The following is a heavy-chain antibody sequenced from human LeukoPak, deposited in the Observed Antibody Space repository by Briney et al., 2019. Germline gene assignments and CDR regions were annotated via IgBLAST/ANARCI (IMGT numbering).Heavy chain of an antibody. CDR1: GFTFSDYY. V-gene: IGHV3-11*03. D-gene: IGHD1-26*01. CDR3: TRNVYWRFDY. Sequence: GGSLRLSCAASGFTFSDYYMSWIRQAPGKGLEWISYITGSSSYTNYADSVKGRFTISRDNAENSLYLLLNSLRVEDTAVYYCTRNVYWRFDYWGQGTLVSVSS. CDR2: ITGSSSYT. J-gene: IGHJ4*02.